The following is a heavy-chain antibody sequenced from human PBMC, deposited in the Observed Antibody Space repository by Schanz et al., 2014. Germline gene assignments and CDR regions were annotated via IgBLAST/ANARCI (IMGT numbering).Heavy chain of an antibody. D-gene: IGHD3-16*02. CDR3: ARGNRLQYYDDIWGSYRDPSELDY. J-gene: IGHJ4*02. Sequence: QVQLVQSGTQVKKPGSSVKVSCKASGGTFSSYSISWVRQAPGQGLEWMGRIIPILGIANYAQKFQGRVTNTADKSTSTAYMDLSSLRPEDTAVYYCARGNRLQYYDDIWGSYRDPSELDYWGQGTLVNVSS. CDR1: GGTFSSYS. CDR2: IIPILGIA. V-gene: IGHV1-69*09.